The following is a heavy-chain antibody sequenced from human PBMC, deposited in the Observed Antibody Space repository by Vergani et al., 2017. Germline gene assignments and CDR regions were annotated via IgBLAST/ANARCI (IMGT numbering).Heavy chain of an antibody. V-gene: IGHV3-7*01. J-gene: IGHJ3*02. CDR2: IKQDGSEK. Sequence: VQLVQSGGGLVQPGGSLRLSCAASGFTFSSYWMSWVRQAPGKGLEWVANIKQDGSEKYYVDSVKGRFTIARDNAKNSLYLQMNSLRAEDTAVYYCARDSPSRATDIWGQGTMVTVSS. CDR1: GFTFSSYW. CDR3: ARDSPSRATDI.